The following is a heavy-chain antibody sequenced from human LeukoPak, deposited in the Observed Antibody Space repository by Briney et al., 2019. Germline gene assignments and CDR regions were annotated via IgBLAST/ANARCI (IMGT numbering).Heavy chain of an antibody. CDR1: GGTFSSYA. D-gene: IGHD6-13*01. J-gene: IGHJ4*02. CDR2: IIPIFGTA. V-gene: IGHV1-69*05. CDR3: ARERSSSWYAFDY. Sequence: SVKVSCKASGGTFSSYAISWVRQAPGQGLEWMGGIIPIFGTANYAQEFQGRVTITRDTSASTAYMELSSLRSEDMAVYYCARERSSSWYAFDYWGQGTLVTVSS.